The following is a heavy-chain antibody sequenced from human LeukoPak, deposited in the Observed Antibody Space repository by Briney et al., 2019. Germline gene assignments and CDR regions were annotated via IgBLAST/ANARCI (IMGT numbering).Heavy chain of an antibody. CDR1: GFTFSDYY. D-gene: IGHD1-1*01. CDR3: ATGIYYYYGMDV. CDR2: ISSSSYT. J-gene: IGHJ6*04. Sequence: PGGSLTLSCAASGFTFSDYYMSWIRQAPGKGLEWVSYISSSSYTNYADSVKGRFTISRDNAKNSLYLQMNSLRAEDTAVYYCATGIYYYYGMDVWGKGTTVTVSS. V-gene: IGHV3-11*06.